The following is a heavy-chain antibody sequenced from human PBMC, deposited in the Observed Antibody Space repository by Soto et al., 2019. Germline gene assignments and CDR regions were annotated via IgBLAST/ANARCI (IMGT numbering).Heavy chain of an antibody. CDR1: GFTVSSFG. V-gene: IGHV3-64D*06. CDR2: LSSNGIGA. CDR3: VKDMGQAAVGIRYPYGLDV. D-gene: IGHD6-13*01. Sequence: GGSLRLSCSGSGFTVSSFGMHWVRQAPGKGLEHVSTLSSNGIGAYYADSVKGRFTFSRDTSKNTLYLQMSSLRTEDTAVYYCVKDMGQAAVGIRYPYGLDVWGLGTTVTVSS. J-gene: IGHJ6*02.